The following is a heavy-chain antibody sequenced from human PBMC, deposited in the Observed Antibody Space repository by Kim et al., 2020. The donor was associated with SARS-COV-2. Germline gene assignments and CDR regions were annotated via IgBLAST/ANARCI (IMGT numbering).Heavy chain of an antibody. J-gene: IGHJ4*02. CDR3: ARVQTWYDSSDFDY. V-gene: IGHV1-18*01. D-gene: IGHD3-22*01. Sequence: AQKLQGRVTMTTDTSTSTAYMELRSLRSDDTAVYYCARVQTWYDSSDFDYWGQGTLVTVSS.